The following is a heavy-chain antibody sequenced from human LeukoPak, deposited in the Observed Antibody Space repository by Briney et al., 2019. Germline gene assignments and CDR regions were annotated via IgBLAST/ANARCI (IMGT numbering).Heavy chain of an antibody. J-gene: IGHJ6*02. CDR3: ARDVLLWFGELARPIYYYYGMDV. Sequence: GASVKLSCKASGYSFTMYYIHLVRYAPAPGLEWLAMINPSNDATTYAQTIQCTVTMTRDMSTTTVYMDLRRLRSEDTAVYYCARDVLLWFGELARPIYYYYGMDVWGQGTTVTVSS. CDR1: GYSFTMYY. D-gene: IGHD3-10*01. V-gene: IGHV1-46*01. CDR2: INPSNDAT.